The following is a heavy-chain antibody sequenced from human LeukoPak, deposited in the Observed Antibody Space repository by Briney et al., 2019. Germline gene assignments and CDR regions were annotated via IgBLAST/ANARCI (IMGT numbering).Heavy chain of an antibody. V-gene: IGHV4-59*01. D-gene: IGHD1-7*01. CDR1: GGSISSYY. J-gene: IGHJ5*02. CDR2: IYYSGST. Sequence: SETLSLTCTVSGGSISSYYWSWVRQPPGKGLEWIGYIYYSGSTNYNPSLKSRVTISVDTSKNQFSLKLSSVTAADTAVYYCARSKSPRELFAFDPWGQGTLVTVSS. CDR3: ARSKSPRELFAFDP.